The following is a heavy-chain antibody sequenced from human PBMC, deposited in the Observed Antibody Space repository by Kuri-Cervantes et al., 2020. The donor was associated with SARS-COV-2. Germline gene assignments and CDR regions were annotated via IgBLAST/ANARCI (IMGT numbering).Heavy chain of an antibody. CDR2: ITPFNGHT. Sequence: SVKVSCKASGHTFTYRYLHWVRQAPGQALEWMGWITPFNGHTNNAQKVQDRVTLSRDGSLSTAHMELSSLRSEDTVMSYWARESGIFWSRTSCCSSPFDYWGQGTLVTVSS. CDR1: GHTFTYRY. V-gene: IGHV1-45*01. D-gene: IGHD2-2*01. CDR3: ARESGIFWSRTSCCSSPFDY. J-gene: IGHJ4*02.